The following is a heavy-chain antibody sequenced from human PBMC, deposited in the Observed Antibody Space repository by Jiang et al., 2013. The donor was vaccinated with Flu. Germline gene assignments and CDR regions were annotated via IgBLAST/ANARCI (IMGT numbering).Heavy chain of an antibody. D-gene: IGHD2/OR15-2a*01. V-gene: IGHV1-69*01. Sequence: VQLVESGAEVKKPGSSVKVSCKASGGTFSSYSISWVRQAPGQGLEWVGGVIPIFGTSNYAQSFQGRVTITADESTSTAYMDLSSLRSEDTAVYYCARQNFNQGAFDIWGQGTMVTVSS. CDR1: GGTFSSYS. CDR3: ARQNFNQGAFDI. J-gene: IGHJ3*02. CDR2: VIPIFGTS.